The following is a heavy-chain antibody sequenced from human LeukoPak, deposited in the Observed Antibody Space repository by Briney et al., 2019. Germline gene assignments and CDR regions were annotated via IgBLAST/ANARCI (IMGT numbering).Heavy chain of an antibody. V-gene: IGHV1-69*05. CDR3: ARERYYYDSSGSYYFDC. Sequence: GSSVKVSXKASGGTFSSYAISWVRQAPGQGLEWIGRIIPIFGTANYAQKFQDRGTITTDESTSTAYMELSSLRSEDTAVYYCARERYYYDSSGSYYFDCWGQGTLVTVSS. CDR1: GGTFSSYA. J-gene: IGHJ4*02. D-gene: IGHD3-22*01. CDR2: IIPIFGTA.